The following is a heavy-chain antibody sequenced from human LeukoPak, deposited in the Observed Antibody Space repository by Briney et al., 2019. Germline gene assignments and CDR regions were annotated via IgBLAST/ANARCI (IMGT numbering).Heavy chain of an antibody. CDR3: ARHPGDFTGIVNYYYMDV. Sequence: PGGSLRLSCAASGFTFSSYEMNWVRQAPGKGLEWVSYISISGSTIYYADSVKGRFTIFRDNAKNSLYLQMNSLRPEDTAVYYCARHPGDFTGIVNYYYMDVWGKGTTVTVSS. D-gene: IGHD1-26*01. J-gene: IGHJ6*03. CDR2: ISISGSTI. V-gene: IGHV3-48*03. CDR1: GFTFSSYE.